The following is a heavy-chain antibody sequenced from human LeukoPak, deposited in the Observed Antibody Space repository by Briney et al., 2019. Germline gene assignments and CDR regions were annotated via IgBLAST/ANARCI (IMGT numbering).Heavy chain of an antibody. J-gene: IGHJ6*02. V-gene: IGHV4-61*01. Sequence: SETLSLTCPVSGGSVSSGSHYWSWIRQPPGKGLEWIGHVYYSGSTSYNPSLKSRVTISVDTSKNQFSLKLSSVTAADTAVYYCARDEVSDYYYYYGMDVWGQGTTVTVSS. D-gene: IGHD3-22*01. CDR3: ARDEVSDYYYYYGMDV. CDR1: GGSVSSGSHY. CDR2: VYYSGST.